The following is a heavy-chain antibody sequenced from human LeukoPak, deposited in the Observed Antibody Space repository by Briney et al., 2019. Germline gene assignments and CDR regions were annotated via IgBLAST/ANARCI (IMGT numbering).Heavy chain of an antibody. Sequence: ASVKVSCKVSGYTLTELSMHWVRQAPGKGLEWMGGFDPEDGETIYAQKFQGRVTMTGDTSTDTAYMELSRLTSDDTAVYYCARGHYDFWSGYLVWGQGTLVTVSS. J-gene: IGHJ4*02. V-gene: IGHV1-24*01. CDR3: ARGHYDFWSGYLV. CDR2: FDPEDGET. CDR1: GYTLTELS. D-gene: IGHD3-3*01.